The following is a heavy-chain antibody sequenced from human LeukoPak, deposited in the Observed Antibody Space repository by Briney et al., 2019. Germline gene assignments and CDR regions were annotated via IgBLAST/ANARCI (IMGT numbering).Heavy chain of an antibody. CDR3: AKMTGEGDY. CDR2: ISYDGSNK. V-gene: IGHV3-30*18. D-gene: IGHD4-17*01. Sequence: GGSLRLSCAASGFTFSSYGMHWVRQAPGKGLEWVAVISYDGSNKYYADSVKGRFTISRDNSKNTPYLQMNSLRAEDTAVYYCAKMTGEGDYWGQGTLVTVSS. J-gene: IGHJ4*02. CDR1: GFTFSSYG.